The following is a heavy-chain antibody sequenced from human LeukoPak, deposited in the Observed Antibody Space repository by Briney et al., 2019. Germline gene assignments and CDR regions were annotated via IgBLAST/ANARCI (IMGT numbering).Heavy chain of an antibody. D-gene: IGHD3-16*01. CDR2: IYTSGST. CDR1: GGSISSGSYY. V-gene: IGHV4-61*02. Sequence: SETLSLTCTVSGGSISSGSYYWGWIRQPAGTGLEWIGRIYTSGSTNYNPSLKSRVTISVDTSKNQFSLKLSSVTAADTAVYYCARCWGSSAFDIWGQGTMVTVSS. CDR3: ARCWGSSAFDI. J-gene: IGHJ3*02.